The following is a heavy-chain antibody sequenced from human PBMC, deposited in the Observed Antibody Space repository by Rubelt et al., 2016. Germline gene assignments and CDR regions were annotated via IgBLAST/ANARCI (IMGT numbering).Heavy chain of an antibody. CDR1: GFTFSSYG. CDR3: ARARRRVENYYSHALDV. CDR2: ISYDGSNK. J-gene: IGHJ6*02. Sequence: GFTFSSYGMHWVRQAPGKGLEWVAVISYDGSNKYYADSVKGRFAISRDNSKNTLYLQMNSLRAEDTAVYYCARARRRVENYYSHALDVWGRGTTVIVSS. V-gene: IGHV3-30*03. D-gene: IGHD2/OR15-2a*01.